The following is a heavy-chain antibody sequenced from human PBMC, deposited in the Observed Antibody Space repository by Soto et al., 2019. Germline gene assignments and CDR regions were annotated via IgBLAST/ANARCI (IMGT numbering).Heavy chain of an antibody. CDR3: ARPLDLPTRGLGYMDV. D-gene: IGHD6-19*01. CDR2: ISSSGSTI. CDR1: GFTFSDYY. Sequence: GGSLRLSCAASGFTFSDYYMSWIRQAPGKGLEWVSYISSSGSTIYYADSVKGRFTISRDNAKNSLYLQMNSLRAEDTAVYYCARPLDLPTRGLGYMDVWGKGTTVTVSS. J-gene: IGHJ6*03. V-gene: IGHV3-11*01.